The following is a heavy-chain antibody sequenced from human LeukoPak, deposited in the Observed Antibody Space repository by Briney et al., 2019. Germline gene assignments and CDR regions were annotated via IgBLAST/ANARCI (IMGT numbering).Heavy chain of an antibody. CDR3: ASLVLVGYNYVFEDAFDI. V-gene: IGHV4-38-2*01. Sequence: SETLSLTCAVSGYSISSDYYWGWIRQPPGKGLEWIGSIYHSGSTYYNPSLKSRVTISVDTSRNQFSLKLSSVTAADTAVYYCASLVLVGYNYVFEDAFDIWGRGTMVTVSS. CDR1: GYSISSDYY. J-gene: IGHJ3*02. CDR2: IYHSGST. D-gene: IGHD5-18*01.